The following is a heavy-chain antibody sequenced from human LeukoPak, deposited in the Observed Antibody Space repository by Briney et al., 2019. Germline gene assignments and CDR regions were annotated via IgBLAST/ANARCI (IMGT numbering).Heavy chain of an antibody. J-gene: IGHJ4*02. CDR3: AREMGWNYGDY. CDR2: IRSKVNSYAT. D-gene: IGHD1-7*01. V-gene: IGHV3-73*01. CDR1: GFTFSGSA. Sequence: GGSLRLSCAASGFTFSGSAMHWVRQASGKGLAWVGRIRSKVNSYATEYAGSVKGRFTISRDNAKNSLYLQMNSLRAEDTAVYYCAREMGWNYGDYWGQGTLVTVSS.